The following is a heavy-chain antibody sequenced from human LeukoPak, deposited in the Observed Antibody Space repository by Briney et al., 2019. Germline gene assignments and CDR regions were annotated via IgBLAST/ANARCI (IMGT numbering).Heavy chain of an antibody. CDR1: GFTFSSYW. CDR3: ARDLVYNSGSSAN. CDR2: INSDGHIT. Sequence: GGSLRLSCAVSGFTFSSYWMHWVRQAPGKGLVWVSRINSDGHITNYADSVKGRFTISRDNARNTLYLQMNSLRAEDTAVYYCARDLVYNSGSSANSGQGTLVTVSS. D-gene: IGHD3-10*01. J-gene: IGHJ4*02. V-gene: IGHV3-74*01.